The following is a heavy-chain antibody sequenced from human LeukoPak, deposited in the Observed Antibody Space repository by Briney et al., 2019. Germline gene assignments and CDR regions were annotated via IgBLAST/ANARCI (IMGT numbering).Heavy chain of an antibody. CDR1: GFTFSTYW. V-gene: IGHV3-74*01. J-gene: IGHJ1*01. D-gene: IGHD3-22*01. Sequence: PGGSLRLSCAASGFTFSTYWMQWVRQAPGKGLVWVSRIKSDGSTNYADSVKGRFTISRDNAKNTVSLQMNSLRPEDTGVYYCATAPSEIGGYYPEYFRHWGQGSLATVSS. CDR3: ATAPSEIGGYYPEYFRH. CDR2: IKSDGST.